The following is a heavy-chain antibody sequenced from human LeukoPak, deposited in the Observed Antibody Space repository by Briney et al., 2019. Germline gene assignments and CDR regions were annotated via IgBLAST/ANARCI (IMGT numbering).Heavy chain of an antibody. CDR3: AKALQLYYYDSSGYYRDY. D-gene: IGHD3-22*01. V-gene: IGHV3-23*01. CDR1: GFTFSSYA. CDR2: ISGSGGST. Sequence: GGSLRLSCAASGFTFSSYAMSWVRQAPGKGLEWVSAISGSGGSTYYADSVKGRFTISRDNSKNTLYLQMNSLRAEDTAVYYCAKALQLYYYDSSGYYRDYWGQGTLVTVSS. J-gene: IGHJ4*02.